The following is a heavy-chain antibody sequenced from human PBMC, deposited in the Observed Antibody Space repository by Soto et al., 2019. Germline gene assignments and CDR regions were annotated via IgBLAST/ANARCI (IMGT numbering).Heavy chain of an antibody. D-gene: IGHD2-15*01. J-gene: IGHJ4*02. Sequence: ASEQVSSRASGYTFTSYAMHWVRQAPGQRLEWMGWINAGNGNTKYSQKFQGRVTITRDTSASTAYMELSTLRSEDTAVYYCARDLGGWSHYWGQGTLVNFSS. CDR3: ARDLGGWSHY. V-gene: IGHV1-3*01. CDR1: GYTFTSYA. CDR2: INAGNGNT.